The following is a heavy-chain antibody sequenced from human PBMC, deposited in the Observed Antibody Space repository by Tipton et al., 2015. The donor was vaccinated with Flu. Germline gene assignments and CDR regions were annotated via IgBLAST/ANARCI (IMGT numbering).Heavy chain of an antibody. Sequence: TLSLTCTVSGGSINSFSHYWSWIRQPAGKGLEWIGRIYTSGTTNYNPSLKSRVTLSIDTSKNQFSLRLISLTAADTAVYYCARGSLYYGTSVPFDYCGHGSVVTVSS. CDR1: GGSINSFSHY. V-gene: IGHV4-61*02. CDR3: ARGSLYYGTSVPFDY. D-gene: IGHD3-10*01. CDR2: IYTSGTT. J-gene: IGHJ4*01.